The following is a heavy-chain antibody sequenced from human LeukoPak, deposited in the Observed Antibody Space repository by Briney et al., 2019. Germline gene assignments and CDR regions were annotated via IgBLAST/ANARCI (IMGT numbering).Heavy chain of an antibody. CDR1: GFTFSSYA. Sequence: GGSLRLSCAASGFTFSSYAMSWVRQAPGKGLEWVSAISGSGGNTYYADSVKGRFTISRDNSKSTLYLQMNSLRADDTAVYYCAKDHEESDAFDIWGQGTMVTVSS. CDR2: ISGSGGNT. J-gene: IGHJ3*02. V-gene: IGHV3-23*01. CDR3: AKDHEESDAFDI.